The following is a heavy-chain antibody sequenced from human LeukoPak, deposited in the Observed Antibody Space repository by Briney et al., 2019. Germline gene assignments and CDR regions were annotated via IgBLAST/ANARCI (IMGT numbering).Heavy chain of an antibody. J-gene: IGHJ4*02. CDR2: ISSSSSYI. Sequence: QAGGSQRLSCAASGFPFRSYSINWAPKAPGKGRRGASSISSSSSYIYYADSVKGRFTISRDNAKNSLYLQMNSLRAEDTAVYYCARFLRAIVATGFDYWGQGTLVTASS. D-gene: IGHD5-12*01. CDR3: ARFLRAIVATGFDY. V-gene: IGHV3-21*01. CDR1: GFPFRSYS.